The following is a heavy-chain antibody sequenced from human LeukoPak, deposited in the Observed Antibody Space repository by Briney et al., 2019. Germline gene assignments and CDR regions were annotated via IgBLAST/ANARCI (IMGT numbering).Heavy chain of an antibody. D-gene: IGHD2-15*01. J-gene: IGHJ1*01. V-gene: IGHV3-66*01. CDR1: GFSVSNNY. CDR3: ASDSYSPEYFQH. CDR2: IYSGGST. Sequence: GGSLRLSCAASGFSVSNNYMSWVRQAPGKGLEWVSVIYSGGSTFYADSVKGRFTISRDNSKNTLYLQMNSLRAEDTAVYYCASDSYSPEYFQHWGQGTLVSVSS.